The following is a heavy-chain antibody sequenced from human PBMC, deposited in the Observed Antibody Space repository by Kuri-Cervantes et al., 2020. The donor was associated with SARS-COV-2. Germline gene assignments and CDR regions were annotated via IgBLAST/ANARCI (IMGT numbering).Heavy chain of an antibody. CDR2: ISSSSSYI. J-gene: IGHJ6*03. CDR1: GFTFSSYS. D-gene: IGHD3-10*01. V-gene: IGHV3-21*01. Sequence: GESLKISCAASGFTFSSYSMNWVRQAPGKGLEWVSSISSSSSYIYYADSVKGRFSISRDNGKNSLYLQMNSLRAEDTAVYYCARVKDHPYGSVSRYYYYMDFWGKGTTVTVSS. CDR3: ARVKDHPYGSVSRYYYYMDF.